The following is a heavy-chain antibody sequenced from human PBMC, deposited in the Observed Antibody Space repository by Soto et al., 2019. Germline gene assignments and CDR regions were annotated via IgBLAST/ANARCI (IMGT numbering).Heavy chain of an antibody. V-gene: IGHV4-59*08. CDR3: SRRWGFTVDY. Sequence: QVQLQESGPGLVKPSETLSLTCTVSGGSISSYYWSWIRQPPGKGLEWMGYLYYSGSTNYNPSLKSRVTISVDTSKNQFSLKLSSVTAADTAVYYCSRRWGFTVDYWGQGTMVTVSS. D-gene: IGHD3-16*01. J-gene: IGHJ4*02. CDR2: LYYSGST. CDR1: GGSISSYY.